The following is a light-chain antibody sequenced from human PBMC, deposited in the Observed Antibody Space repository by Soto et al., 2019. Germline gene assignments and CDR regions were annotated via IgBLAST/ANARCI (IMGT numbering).Light chain of an antibody. CDR3: QQYNSYPLT. J-gene: IGKJ4*01. Sequence: DIQMTQSPSTLSASVGDRVTITCRASQSISSWLAWYQQKPGKAPKLLIYKASSLESGVPSRFSVSGSVTEFTLTISILQPDDFATYYCQQYNSYPLTFGGGTKVEIK. CDR2: KAS. CDR1: QSISSW. V-gene: IGKV1-5*03.